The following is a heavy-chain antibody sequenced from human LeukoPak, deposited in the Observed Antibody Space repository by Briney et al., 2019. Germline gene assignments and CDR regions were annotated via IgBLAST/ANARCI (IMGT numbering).Heavy chain of an antibody. J-gene: IGHJ4*02. CDR3: ANVKAGEEGFDY. V-gene: IGHV3-9*01. Sequence: PGGSLRLSCAASGFTFDDYAMHWVRQAPGKGLEWVSGISWNSGSIGYADSVKGRFTISRDNAKNSLYLQMNSLRAEDTALYYCANVKAGEEGFDYWGQGTLVTVSS. CDR2: ISWNSGSI. D-gene: IGHD7-27*01. CDR1: GFTFDDYA.